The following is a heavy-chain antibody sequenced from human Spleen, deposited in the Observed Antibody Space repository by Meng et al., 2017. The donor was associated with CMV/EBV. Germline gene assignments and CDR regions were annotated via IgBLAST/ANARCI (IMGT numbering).Heavy chain of an antibody. Sequence: GESLKISCAASGFTFSDYYMSWIRQAPGKGLEWVSAISATGGGTYYADSVKGRVSISRDNSKNTLYLQMHSLSAEDTAVYYCAKVPIPDDSGDYFFDYWGHGTLVTVSS. D-gene: IGHD4-17*01. J-gene: IGHJ4*01. CDR2: ISATGGGT. CDR3: AKVPIPDDSGDYFFDY. CDR1: GFTFSDYY. V-gene: IGHV3-23*01.